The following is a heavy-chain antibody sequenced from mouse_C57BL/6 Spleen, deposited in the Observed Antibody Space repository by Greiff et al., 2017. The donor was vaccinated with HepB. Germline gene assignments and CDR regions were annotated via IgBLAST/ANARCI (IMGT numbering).Heavy chain of an antibody. V-gene: IGHV5-9*01. CDR1: GFTFSSYT. D-gene: IGHD1-1*01. CDR2: ISGGGGNT. J-gene: IGHJ2*01. CDR3: ARHYHYGSSFYFDY. Sequence: EVKVVESGGGLVKPGGSLKLSCAASGFTFSSYTMSWVRQTPEKRLEWVATISGGGGNTYYPDSVKGRFTISRDNAKNTLYLQMSSLRSEDTALYYCARHYHYGSSFYFDYWGQGTTLTVSS.